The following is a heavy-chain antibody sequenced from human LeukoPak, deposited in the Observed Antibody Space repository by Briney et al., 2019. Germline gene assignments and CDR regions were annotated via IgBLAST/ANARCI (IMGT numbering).Heavy chain of an antibody. CDR3: ARGSCSTTNCPSFDY. CDR1: GFTFSAYS. V-gene: IGHV3-21*01. J-gene: IGHJ4*02. Sequence: GGSLRLSCAASGFTFSAYSMNWVRQAPGKGLEWVSSISSSTTYIYYADLVKGRFTISRDNAKNSLYLQMGSLRAEDTAVYYCARGSCSTTNCPSFDYWGQGTLVTVSS. D-gene: IGHD2-2*01. CDR2: ISSSTTYI.